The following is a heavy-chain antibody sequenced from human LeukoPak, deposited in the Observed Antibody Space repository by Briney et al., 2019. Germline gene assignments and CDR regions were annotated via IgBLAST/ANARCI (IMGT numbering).Heavy chain of an antibody. J-gene: IGHJ4*02. CDR2: INKDGTEK. V-gene: IGHV3-7*01. D-gene: IGHD5-24*01. CDR3: ARNRGWQQFDY. CDR1: GFTFSDYW. Sequence: GSLRLSCAGSGFTFSDYWVDWVRPAPGKGLEWVANINKDGTEKNYLESVKGRFTISRDNAKNSLYLQMNNLRAEDTAVYYCARNRGWQQFDYWGQGTLVTVSS.